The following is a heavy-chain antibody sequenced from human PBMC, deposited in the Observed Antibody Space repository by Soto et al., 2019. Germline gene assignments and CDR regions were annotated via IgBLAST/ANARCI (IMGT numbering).Heavy chain of an antibody. CDR1: GYTFTNYG. V-gene: IGHV1-18*01. CDR2: ISAYKGDT. J-gene: IGHJ4*02. CDR3: ARDLDGSGSYYTDY. D-gene: IGHD3-10*01. Sequence: SVKVSCKASGYTFTNYGISWVRQAPGQGLEWMGWISAYKGDTNYAQNLRGRVTMTTDTSTNTAYMELRSLRDDDTAVYYCARDLDGSGSYYTDYWGPGTLVTVSS.